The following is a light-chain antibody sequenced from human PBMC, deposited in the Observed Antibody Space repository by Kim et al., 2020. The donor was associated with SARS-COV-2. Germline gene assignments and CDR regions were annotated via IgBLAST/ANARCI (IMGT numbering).Light chain of an antibody. V-gene: IGKV1-33*01. Sequence: DIQMTQSPSSLSASVGDRVTITCQASQDISNYLNWYQQKPGKAPKLLIYDASNLETGVPSRFSGSGSGTDFTFTISSLQPEDIATYYCQQYDNLPPVLTFGGGTKLEIK. CDR1: QDISNY. J-gene: IGKJ4*01. CDR3: QQYDNLPPVLT. CDR2: DAS.